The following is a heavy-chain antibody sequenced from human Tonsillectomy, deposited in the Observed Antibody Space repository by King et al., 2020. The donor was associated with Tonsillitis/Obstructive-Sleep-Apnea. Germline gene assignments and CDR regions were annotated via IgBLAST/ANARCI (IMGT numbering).Heavy chain of an antibody. D-gene: IGHD4-11*01. CDR1: GFTLRPYW. J-gene: IGHJ4*02. CDR2: INIDGSRT. CDR3: ARDSETVTVDH. V-gene: IGHV3-74*01. Sequence: VQLVESGGGVVQPGGSLSLSCAASGFTLRPYWMHWVRQAPGKGLVWVARINIDGSRTDYADSVKDRFIIFRDNAKNTVYLEMDSLRADDTAVYFCARDSETVTVDHWGQGTLVTVSS.